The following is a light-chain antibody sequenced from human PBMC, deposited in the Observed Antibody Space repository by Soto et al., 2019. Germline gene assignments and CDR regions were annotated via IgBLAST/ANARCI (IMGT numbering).Light chain of an antibody. J-gene: IGLJ2*01. CDR2: GNS. CDR1: SSNIGAGYD. CDR3: QSYDSSLSVV. Sequence: QSVLTQPPSVSGAPGQRVTISCTGSSSNIGAGYDVHWYQQLPGTAPKLLIYGNSNRPSGVPDRFSGSKPGTSASLAITGLXXXXXDDYYCQSYDSSLSVVFGGGTKL. V-gene: IGLV1-40*01.